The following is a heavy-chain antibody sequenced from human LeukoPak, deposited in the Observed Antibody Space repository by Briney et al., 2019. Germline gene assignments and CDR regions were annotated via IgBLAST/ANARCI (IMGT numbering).Heavy chain of an antibody. J-gene: IGHJ4*02. CDR3: ARLREMSGDY. V-gene: IGHV4-34*01. Sequence: SETLSLTCAVYGGSFSGYYWSWIRQPPGKGLEWIGEINHTGSTSYNPSLKSRVTISVDTSKNQFSLNLSSVTAADTAVYYCARLREMSGDYWGQGTLVTVSS. CDR1: GGSFSGYY. CDR2: INHTGST. D-gene: IGHD3-3*01.